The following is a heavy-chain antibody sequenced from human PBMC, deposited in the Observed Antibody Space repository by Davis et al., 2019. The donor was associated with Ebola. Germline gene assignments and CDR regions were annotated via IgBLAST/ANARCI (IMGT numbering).Heavy chain of an antibody. CDR1: GYTFTSYG. J-gene: IGHJ6*04. CDR2: ISAYNGNT. CDR3: ARAYCSGGSCLDV. Sequence: VKVSCKASGYTFTSYGISWVRQAPGQGLEWMGWISAYNGNTNYAQKLQGRVTMTTDTSTSTAYMELRSLRSDDTAVYYCARAYCSGGSCLDVWGKGTTVAVSS. D-gene: IGHD2-15*01. V-gene: IGHV1-18*04.